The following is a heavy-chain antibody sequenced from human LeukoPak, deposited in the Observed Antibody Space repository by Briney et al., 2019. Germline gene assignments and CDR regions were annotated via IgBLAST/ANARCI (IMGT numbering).Heavy chain of an antibody. J-gene: IGHJ4*02. V-gene: IGHV3-21*01. Sequence: PGGSLRLSCAASGFTFDTYAMTWVRQAPGKGLEWVSSISSGGTYIYCAESVRGRSTISRDNTKNFLYLQLSTLRVEDTAVYYCARDRPTGRSRGVVVQWGQGTLVTVSS. D-gene: IGHD2-15*01. CDR1: GFTFDTYA. CDR3: ARDRPTGRSRGVVVQ. CDR2: ISSGGTYI.